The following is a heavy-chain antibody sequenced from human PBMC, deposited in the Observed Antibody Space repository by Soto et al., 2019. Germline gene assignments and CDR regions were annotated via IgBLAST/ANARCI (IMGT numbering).Heavy chain of an antibody. D-gene: IGHD4-17*01. CDR3: ARDLSYGDYDWFDP. CDR2: ISSSSSYI. Sequence: GGSLRLSCAASGFTFSSYSMNWVRQAPGKGLEWVSSISSSSSYIYYADSVKGRFTISRDNAKNSLYLQMNSLRAEDTAVYYCARDLSYGDYDWFDPWGQGTLVTVSS. CDR1: GFTFSSYS. J-gene: IGHJ5*02. V-gene: IGHV3-21*01.